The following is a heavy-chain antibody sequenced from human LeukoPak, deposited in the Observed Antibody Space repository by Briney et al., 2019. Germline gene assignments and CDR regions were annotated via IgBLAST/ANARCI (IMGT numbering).Heavy chain of an antibody. CDR3: ARDWGAAGLWDY. CDR2: IKEDGSEK. V-gene: IGHV3-7*05. CDR1: GFTFSNYW. D-gene: IGHD6-13*01. Sequence: GGSPRLSCATSGFTFSNYWMSGVRQAPGKGLEWVANIKEDGSEKNYVDSVKGRFTVSRDNAKNSLYLQMNSLRGDDAAIYYCARDWGAAGLWDYWGQGTLVTVSS. J-gene: IGHJ4*02.